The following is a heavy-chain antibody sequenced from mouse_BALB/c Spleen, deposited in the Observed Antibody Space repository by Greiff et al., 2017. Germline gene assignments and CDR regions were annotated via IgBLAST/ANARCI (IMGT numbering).Heavy chain of an antibody. J-gene: IGHJ4*01. D-gene: IGHD1-1*01. CDR3: AREDYGSSYGAMDY. V-gene: IGHV7-3*02. CDR2: IRNKANGYTT. CDR1: GFTFTDYY. Sequence: DVKLVESGGGLVQPGGSLRLSCATSGFTFTDYYMSWVRQPPGKALGWLGFIRNKANGYTTEYSASVKGRFTISRDNSQSILYLQMNTLRAEDSATYYCAREDYGSSYGAMDYWGQGTSVTVSS.